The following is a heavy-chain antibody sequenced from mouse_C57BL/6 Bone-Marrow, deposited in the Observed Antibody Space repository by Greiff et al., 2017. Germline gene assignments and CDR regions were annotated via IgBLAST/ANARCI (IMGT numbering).Heavy chain of an antibody. V-gene: IGHV1-47*01. J-gene: IGHJ2*01. CDR3: ARGVGPGYFDY. Sequence: QVQLKQPGAELVKPGASVKMSCKASGYTFTTYPIEWMKQNHGKSLEWIGNFHPYNDDTKYNDKFKGKATLTVEKSSSTVYLELSRFTSYDSAVYYCARGVGPGYFDYWGQGTTLTVSS. CDR1: GYTFTTYP. CDR2: FHPYNDDT. D-gene: IGHD3-3*01.